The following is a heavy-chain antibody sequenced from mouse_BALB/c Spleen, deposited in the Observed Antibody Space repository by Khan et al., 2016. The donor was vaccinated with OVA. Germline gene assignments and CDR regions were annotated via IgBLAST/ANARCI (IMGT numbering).Heavy chain of an antibody. D-gene: IGHD2-12*01. J-gene: IGHJ3*01. CDR1: GYTYTSYV. Sequence: EVQLQQSGPELVKPGASVKMSCKASGYTYTSYVMHWVKQKPGQGLEWIGYINPYNDGTKYDEKFKGKATLISDKSSSTAYMELRNLTSADSAVYYCARLWRTTGFAYWGQGTLVTVSA. CDR2: INPYNDGT. V-gene: IGHV1S136*01. CDR3: ARLWRTTGFAY.